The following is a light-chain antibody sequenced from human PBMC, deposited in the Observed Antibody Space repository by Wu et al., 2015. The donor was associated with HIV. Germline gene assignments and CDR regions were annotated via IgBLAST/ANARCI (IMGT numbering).Light chain of an antibody. Sequence: DIQMTQSPSSLSASVGDRVTITCRASQGISNFLAWYQQKPGKPPKVLIYAASTLQSGVPSRFSGSGSGTDFTLTISSLQPEDVAVYYCQQYDNWYTFGQGTNLEIK. CDR2: AAS. CDR1: QGISNF. V-gene: IGKV1-27*01. J-gene: IGKJ2*01. CDR3: QQYDNWYT.